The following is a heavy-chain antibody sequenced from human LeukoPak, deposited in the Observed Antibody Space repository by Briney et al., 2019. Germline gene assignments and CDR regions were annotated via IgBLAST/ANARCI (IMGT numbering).Heavy chain of an antibody. V-gene: IGHV3-9*01. CDR3: AKADSADFGGNRGFDYYFDN. CDR2: ISWNSGNI. Sequence: SLRLSCAASGFTFDDYAMHWVRQAPGKGLEWVSGISWNSGNIGYADSVKGRFTISRDNAKNSLYLQMNSLRAEDTALYYCAKADSADFGGNRGFDYYFDNWGQGTLVTVSS. CDR1: GFTFDDYA. D-gene: IGHD4-23*01. J-gene: IGHJ4*02.